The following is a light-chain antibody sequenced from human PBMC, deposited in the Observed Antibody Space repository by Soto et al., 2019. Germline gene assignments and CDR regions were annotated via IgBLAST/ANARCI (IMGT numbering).Light chain of an antibody. CDR3: GTWDSSLSAYV. Sequence: QAVLTQPPRVSAAPGQKVTISCSGSSSNIGNNYVSWYQQLPGTAPKLLISDNNKRPSGFPARCSGSKSGTSATLGITGLQTGDEADYYCGTWDSSLSAYVFGTGTKVSVL. CDR2: DNN. J-gene: IGLJ1*01. V-gene: IGLV1-51*01. CDR1: SSNIGNNY.